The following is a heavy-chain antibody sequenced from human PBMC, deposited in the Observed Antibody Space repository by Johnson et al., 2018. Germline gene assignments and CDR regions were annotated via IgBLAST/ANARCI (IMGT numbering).Heavy chain of an antibody. CDR2: IWYDGSNK. CDR3: ARDPSLVGYYVMDV. V-gene: IGHV3-33*01. CDR1: GFTFSSYG. J-gene: IGHJ6*02. Sequence: QVQLVQSGGGVVQPGRSLRLSCAASGFTFSSYGMHWVRQAPGKGLEWVAVIWYDGSNKYYADSVKGRFTISRDNSKNTLYLQMNSLRAEDTAVYYWARDPSLVGYYVMDVWDQGTTVTVSS.